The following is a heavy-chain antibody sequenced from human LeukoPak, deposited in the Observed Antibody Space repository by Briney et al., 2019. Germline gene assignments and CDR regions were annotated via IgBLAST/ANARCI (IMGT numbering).Heavy chain of an antibody. CDR3: ARPGGGYCSSTSCYKSYYYYYMDV. CDR1: GFTVSSNY. D-gene: IGHD2-2*02. Sequence: GGSLRLSCAASGFTVSSNYMSWVRQAPGKGLEWVSVIYSGGSTYYADSVKGRFTISRDNSKNRLYLQMNSLRAEDTAVYYCARPGGGYCSSTSCYKSYYYYYMDVWGKGTTVTVSS. V-gene: IGHV3-53*01. CDR2: IYSGGST. J-gene: IGHJ6*03.